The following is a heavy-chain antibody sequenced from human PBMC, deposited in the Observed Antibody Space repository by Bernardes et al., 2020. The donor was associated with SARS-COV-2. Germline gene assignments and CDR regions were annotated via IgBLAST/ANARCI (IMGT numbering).Heavy chain of an antibody. CDR3: ARAQYWGYYGMDV. D-gene: IGHD7-27*01. J-gene: IGHJ6*02. Sequence: GRSLRLSCASSGFTFSSYGMHWVRQAPGKGLEWVAVIWYDGSNKYYADSVKGRFTISRDNSKNTLYLQMNSLRAEDTAVYYCARAQYWGYYGMDVWGQGTTVTVSS. CDR2: IWYDGSNK. CDR1: GFTFSSYG. V-gene: IGHV3-33*01.